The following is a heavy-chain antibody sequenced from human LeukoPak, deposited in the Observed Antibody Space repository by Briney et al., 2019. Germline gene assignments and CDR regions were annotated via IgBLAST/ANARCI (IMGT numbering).Heavy chain of an antibody. CDR2: ISSSSSYI. CDR1: GFTFSSYS. V-gene: IGHV3-21*01. CDR3: ASVQRELLHTDDYYYYGMDV. D-gene: IGHD1-26*01. Sequence: GSLRLSCAASGFTFSSYSMNWVRQAPGKGLEWVSSISSSSSYIYYADSVKGRFTISRDNAKNSLYLQMNSLRAEDTAVYYCASVQRELLHTDDYYYYGMDVWGQGTTVTVSS. J-gene: IGHJ6*02.